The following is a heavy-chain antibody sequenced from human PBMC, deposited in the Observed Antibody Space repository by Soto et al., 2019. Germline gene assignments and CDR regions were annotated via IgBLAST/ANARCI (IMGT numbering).Heavy chain of an antibody. V-gene: IGHV1-18*01. D-gene: IGHD2-15*01. CDR1: GYTFTGYG. Sequence: QVQLVQSGAEVKKPGASVKVSCKTSGYTFTGYGINWVRQAPGHGLEWMGWISVFNGNTKYGQNIQDRVIMTTDTATSAAYMELRSLRSDDTAVYFCGRDGSGGIIDSWGQGTMLIVSS. J-gene: IGHJ3*01. CDR3: GRDGSGGIIDS. CDR2: ISVFNGNT.